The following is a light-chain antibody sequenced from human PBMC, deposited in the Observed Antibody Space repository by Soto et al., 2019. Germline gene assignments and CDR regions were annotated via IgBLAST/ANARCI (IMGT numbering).Light chain of an antibody. J-gene: IGKJ4*01. CDR2: AAS. CDR1: QDISSW. CDR3: QQGNSFPLT. V-gene: IGKV1-12*01. Sequence: DIQMTQSPSSVSASVGNRVTITCRASQDISSWLAWFQQKPGEAPRLLIYAASNLHSGVPSRFSGSGSGTDFTLTISSLQPEDFATYYCQQGNSFPLTFGGGTKVEIK.